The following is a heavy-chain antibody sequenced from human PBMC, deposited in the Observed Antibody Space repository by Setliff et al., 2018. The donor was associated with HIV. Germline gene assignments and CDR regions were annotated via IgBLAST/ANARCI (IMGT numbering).Heavy chain of an antibody. J-gene: IGHJ3*02. Sequence: SVKVSCKASGYTYSSYAINWVRQAPGQGLEWMGGIIPVYGTPKYAQKMQGRVTITTIESTSTAYMELTSLRSDDTAVYYCARIRGVIADASDIWGQGTMVTVSS. CDR1: GYTYSSYA. CDR2: IIPVYGTP. D-gene: IGHD3-10*01. V-gene: IGHV1-69*05. CDR3: ARIRGVIADASDI.